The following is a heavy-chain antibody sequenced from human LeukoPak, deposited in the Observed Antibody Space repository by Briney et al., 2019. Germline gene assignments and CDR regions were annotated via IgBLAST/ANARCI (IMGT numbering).Heavy chain of an antibody. CDR2: IYPGDSDT. D-gene: IGHD3-22*01. CDR1: GYSFTSYW. Sequence: GESLKISCKGSGYSFTSYWIGWVRQMPGKGLEWMGIIYPGDSDTRYSPSFQGQVTISADKSISTAYLQWSSLKASDTAMSFCARPYYYDSFGYFDAFDIWGQGTMVTVSS. J-gene: IGHJ3*02. V-gene: IGHV5-51*01. CDR3: ARPYYYDSFGYFDAFDI.